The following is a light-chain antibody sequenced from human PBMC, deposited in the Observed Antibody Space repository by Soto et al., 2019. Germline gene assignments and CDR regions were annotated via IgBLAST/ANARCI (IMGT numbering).Light chain of an antibody. CDR3: QQYNKWPAET. V-gene: IGKV3-15*01. CDR2: GAS. J-gene: IGKJ1*01. Sequence: EIVMTQSPATLSVSPGDRATLSCRASQSVSSNLAWYQQRPGQAPRLLIYGASTRATGIPARFSGSGSGTEFTLTISSLQSEDFAVYYCQQYNKWPAETFGQGTKVEIK. CDR1: QSVSSN.